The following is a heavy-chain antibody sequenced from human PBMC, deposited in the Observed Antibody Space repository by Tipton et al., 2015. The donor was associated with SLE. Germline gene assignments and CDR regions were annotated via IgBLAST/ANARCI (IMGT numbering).Heavy chain of an antibody. J-gene: IGHJ2*01. CDR3: ARQVDTEAVGSWNFAF. V-gene: IGHV4-59*08. Sequence: GLVKPSETLSLTCNVSGGSITSYYWSWIRQSPGKGLEWIGYVYYSGSTNYNPSLKSRVTISVDASKNQLSLRLSSVTAADTAVYYCARQVDTEAVGSWNFAFWGRGTLVTVSS. CDR2: VYYSGST. D-gene: IGHD5-18*01. CDR1: GGSITSYY.